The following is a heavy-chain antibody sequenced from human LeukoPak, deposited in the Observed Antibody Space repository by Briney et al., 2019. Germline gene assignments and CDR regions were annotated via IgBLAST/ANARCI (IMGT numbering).Heavy chain of an antibody. J-gene: IGHJ4*02. D-gene: IGHD7-27*01. V-gene: IGHV1-69*13. CDR1: GGTFSSYA. CDR3: ASVNLGYFDY. CDR2: IIPIFGTA. Sequence: SVKVPCKASGGTFSSYAISWVRQAPGQGLEWMGGIIPIFGTANYAQKFQGRVTITADESTSTAYMELSSLRSEDTAVYYCASVNLGYFDYWGQGTLVTVSS.